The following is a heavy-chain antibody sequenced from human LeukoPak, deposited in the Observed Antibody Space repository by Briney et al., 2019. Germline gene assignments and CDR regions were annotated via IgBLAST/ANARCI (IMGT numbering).Heavy chain of an antibody. Sequence: ASVKVSCKASGYTFTGYYMHWVRQAPGQGLEWMGWINPNSGGTNYAQKFQGRVTMARDTSISTAYMELSRLRSDDTAVYYCAREAIVAVPAAMWAFDYWGQGTLVTVSS. V-gene: IGHV1-2*02. CDR3: AREAIVAVPAAMWAFDY. J-gene: IGHJ4*02. D-gene: IGHD2-2*01. CDR1: GYTFTGYY. CDR2: INPNSGGT.